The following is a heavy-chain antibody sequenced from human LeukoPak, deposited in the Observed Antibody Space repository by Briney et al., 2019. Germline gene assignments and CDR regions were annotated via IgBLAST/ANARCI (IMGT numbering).Heavy chain of an antibody. CDR3: AREGFFMVRGVIIRKGYFDY. J-gene: IGHJ4*02. CDR2: IDNSGNTI. Sequence: GGSLRLSCAASGFTFSSYEMNWVRQAPGKGLEWVSYIDNSGNTIYYAGSVKGRFTISRDNAKNSLYLQINSLRAEDTAVYYCAREGFFMVRGVIIRKGYFDYWGQGTLVTVSS. CDR1: GFTFSSYE. V-gene: IGHV3-48*03. D-gene: IGHD3-10*01.